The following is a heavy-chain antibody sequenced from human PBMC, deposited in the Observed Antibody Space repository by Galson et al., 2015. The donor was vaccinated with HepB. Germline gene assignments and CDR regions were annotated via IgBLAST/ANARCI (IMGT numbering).Heavy chain of an antibody. J-gene: IGHJ4*02. V-gene: IGHV6-1*01. CDR1: GDSVSSNSAA. D-gene: IGHD5-18*01. Sequence: CAISGDSVSSNSAAWHWIRQSPSRGLEWLGSTYYRSKWYNDYAVSVKSRITINPDTSKNQFSLQLNSVTPEDTAVYFCARRGNTYGVDYFDYWGQGTLVTVSS. CDR3: ARRGNTYGVDYFDY. CDR2: TYYRSKWYN.